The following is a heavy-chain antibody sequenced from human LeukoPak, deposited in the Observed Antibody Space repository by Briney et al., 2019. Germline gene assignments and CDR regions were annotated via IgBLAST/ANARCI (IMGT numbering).Heavy chain of an antibody. CDR2: ISYDGTNK. Sequence: GGSLRLSCAASGFTFSSYGMHWVRQAPGKGLEWVAIISYDGTNKYYADSVKGQLTISRDNSKNTLYLQMNSLRGEDAAVYYCAKDRSSSWYFLGYFDYWGQGTLVSVSS. CDR1: GFTFSSYG. J-gene: IGHJ4*02. V-gene: IGHV3-30*18. D-gene: IGHD6-13*01. CDR3: AKDRSSSWYFLGYFDY.